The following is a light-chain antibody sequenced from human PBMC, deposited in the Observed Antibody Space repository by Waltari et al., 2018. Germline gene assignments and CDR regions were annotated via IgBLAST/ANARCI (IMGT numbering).Light chain of an antibody. CDR3: QQYNNWPLLT. CDR1: QSVSSN. CDR2: GAS. V-gene: IGKV3D-15*01. Sequence: EIVVTQSPATLSVSPGERATLSCRASQSVSSNLAWYQQKPGQAPRLLIYGASIRATGIPARFSGSGSGTEFTLTISSLQSEDFAVYYCQQYNNWPLLTFGGGTKVEIK. J-gene: IGKJ4*01.